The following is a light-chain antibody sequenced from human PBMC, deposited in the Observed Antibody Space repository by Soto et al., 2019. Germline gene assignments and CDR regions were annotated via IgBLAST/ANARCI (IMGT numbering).Light chain of an antibody. CDR3: SSYTISSTYV. V-gene: IGLV2-14*01. CDR2: EVS. J-gene: IGLJ1*01. CDR1: SSDVGGYNY. Sequence: QSALTQPASVSGSPGQSINISCTGTSSDVGGYNYVSWYQQHPGKAPKLMIYEVSNRPSGVSNRFSGSKSGNTASLTISGXXXXXXXXXXCSSYTISSTYVFGTGTKLTVL.